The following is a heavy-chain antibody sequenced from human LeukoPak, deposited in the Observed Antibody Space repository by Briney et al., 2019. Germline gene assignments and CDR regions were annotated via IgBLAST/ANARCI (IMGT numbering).Heavy chain of an antibody. Sequence: GGSLRLSCAASGFTFSSYAMSWVRQAPGKGLEWVSAISGSGGSTYYAASVKGRFTISRDNSKNTLYLQMNSLRAEDTAVYYCAKDVRIAAAGGSYYFDYWGQGTLVTVSS. CDR2: ISGSGGST. J-gene: IGHJ4*02. CDR3: AKDVRIAAAGGSYYFDY. V-gene: IGHV3-23*01. D-gene: IGHD6-13*01. CDR1: GFTFSSYA.